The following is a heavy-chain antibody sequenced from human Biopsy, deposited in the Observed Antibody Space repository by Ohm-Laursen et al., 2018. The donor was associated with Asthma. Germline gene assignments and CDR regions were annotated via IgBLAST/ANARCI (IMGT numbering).Heavy chain of an antibody. CDR2: IYFSGNT. Sequence: SETLSLTCTVSGGSITSFYWSWIRQPPGRGLEWIGYIYFSGNTNYNPSLKSRVTISIDTSKNHFSLKLTSATAADTAVYYCARGSGFSLSYPDAFDIWGQGTMVTVSS. J-gene: IGHJ3*02. V-gene: IGHV4-59*01. CDR3: ARGSGFSLSYPDAFDI. D-gene: IGHD2/OR15-2a*01. CDR1: GGSITSFY.